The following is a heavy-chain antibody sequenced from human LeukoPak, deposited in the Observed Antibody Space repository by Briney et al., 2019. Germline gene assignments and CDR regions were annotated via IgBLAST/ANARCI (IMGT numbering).Heavy chain of an antibody. Sequence: GGSLRLSCAASGFTVSSNYMSWVRQAPGKGLEWVSVIYSGGSTYYADSVKGRFTISRDNSKNTLYLQKNSLRAEDTAVYYCARAHYDILPYFDYWGQGTLVTVSS. CDR1: GFTVSSNY. CDR2: IYSGGST. D-gene: IGHD3-9*01. J-gene: IGHJ4*02. CDR3: ARAHYDILPYFDY. V-gene: IGHV3-66*02.